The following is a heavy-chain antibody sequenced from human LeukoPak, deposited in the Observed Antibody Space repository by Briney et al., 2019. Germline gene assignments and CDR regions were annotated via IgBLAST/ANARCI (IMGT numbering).Heavy chain of an antibody. J-gene: IGHJ6*03. CDR1: GYIFTGYY. CDR2: INPNSGDT. CDR3: AKDILERRWEHYYYYMDV. D-gene: IGHD1-1*01. V-gene: IGHV1-2*02. Sequence: ASVKVSCKASGYIFTGYYIHWVRQAPGQGLEWMGWINPNSGDTKYAQKFQGRVTMTRDTSNNTVYMDLTRLIFDDTAVYYCAKDILERRWEHYYYYMDVWGKGTTVTVSS.